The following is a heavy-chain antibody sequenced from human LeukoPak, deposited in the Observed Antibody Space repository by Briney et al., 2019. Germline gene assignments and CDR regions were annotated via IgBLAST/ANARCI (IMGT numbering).Heavy chain of an antibody. CDR3: ARDSILWFGELPSDY. V-gene: IGHV3-21*01. J-gene: IGHJ4*02. CDR1: GFTFSSYS. CDR2: ISSSSSYI. D-gene: IGHD3-10*01. Sequence: PGGSLRLSCAASGFTFSSYSMNWVRQDPGKGLEWVSSISSSSSYIYYADSVKGRFTISRDNAKNSLYLQMNSLRAEDTAVYYCARDSILWFGELPSDYWGQGTLVTVSS.